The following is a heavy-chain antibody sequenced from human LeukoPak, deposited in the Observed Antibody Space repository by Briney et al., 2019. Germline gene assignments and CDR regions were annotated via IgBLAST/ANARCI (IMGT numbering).Heavy chain of an antibody. CDR3: ARAKNGDYLDY. D-gene: IGHD4-17*01. CDR1: GFTVSSNY. Sequence: GGSLRLSCAASGFTVSSNYMSWVRQAPGKGLEWVSVIYSGGSTYYADSVKGRFTISRHNSKNTLYLQMDSLRAEDTAVYYCARAKNGDYLDYWGQGTLVTVSS. V-gene: IGHV3-53*04. CDR2: IYSGGST. J-gene: IGHJ4*02.